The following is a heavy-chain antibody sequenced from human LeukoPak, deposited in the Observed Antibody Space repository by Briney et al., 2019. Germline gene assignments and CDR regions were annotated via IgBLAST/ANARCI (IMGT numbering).Heavy chain of an antibody. V-gene: IGHV1-24*01. D-gene: IGHD3-16*02. CDR2: FDPEDGET. CDR3: ARDFTFGGVIVSRFDY. J-gene: IGHJ4*02. Sequence: GASVKVSCKVSGYTLTELSMHWVRQAPGKGLEWMGGFDPEDGETIYAQKFQGRVTMTTDTSTSTAYMEVRSLRSDDTAVYYCARDFTFGGVIVSRFDYWGQGTLVTVSS. CDR1: GYTLTELS.